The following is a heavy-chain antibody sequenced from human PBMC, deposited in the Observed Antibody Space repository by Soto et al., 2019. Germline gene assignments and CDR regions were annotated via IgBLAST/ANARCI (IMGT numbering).Heavy chain of an antibody. CDR3: ARANGGAVATILYYFDY. CDR1: GGTFKNNG. CDR2: IIPVFGTT. Sequence: SVKVSCKAPGGTFKNNGISWVRQAPGQGLEWMGGIIPVFGTTNYAQKFQGRLTITADDFTSTVYMELSRLRYEDTAVYYCARANGGAVATILYYFDYWGPGTLVTVSS. J-gene: IGHJ4*02. D-gene: IGHD5-12*01. V-gene: IGHV1-69*13.